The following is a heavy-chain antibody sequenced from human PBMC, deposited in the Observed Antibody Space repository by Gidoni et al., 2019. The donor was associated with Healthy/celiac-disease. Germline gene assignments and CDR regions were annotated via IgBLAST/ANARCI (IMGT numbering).Heavy chain of an antibody. V-gene: IGHV4-38-2*02. CDR3: ARELAYCGGDCYRDAFDI. J-gene: IGHJ3*02. CDR2: IYHSGST. CDR1: GYSISRGSY. D-gene: IGHD2-21*02. Sequence: QVQLQEPGPGLVKPPETLSLTCAVSGYSISRGSYWGWNRQPPGKGLEWFGSIYHSGSTYYNPSLKSRVTISVDTSKNQFSLKLSSVTAADTAVYYCARELAYCGGDCYRDAFDIWGQGTMVTVSS.